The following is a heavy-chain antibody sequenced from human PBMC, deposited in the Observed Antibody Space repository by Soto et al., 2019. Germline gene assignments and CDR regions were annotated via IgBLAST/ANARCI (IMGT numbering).Heavy chain of an antibody. CDR1: GFSFSNYW. Sequence: GGSLRLSCAASGFSFSNYWMNWVRLAPGKGPEWVANIRKDGSEKIYVDSVEGRFTISRDNAKNSLFLQMNNLRADDTAMYYCVGGTGWLMDTWGQGTPVTVS. D-gene: IGHD6-19*01. CDR3: VGGTGWLMDT. CDR2: IRKDGSEK. J-gene: IGHJ5*02. V-gene: IGHV3-7*03.